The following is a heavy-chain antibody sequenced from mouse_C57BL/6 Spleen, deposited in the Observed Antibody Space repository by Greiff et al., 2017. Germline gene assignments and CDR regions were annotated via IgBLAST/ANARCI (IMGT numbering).Heavy chain of an antibody. CDR2: IYPGSGST. V-gene: IGHV1-55*01. CDR1: GYTFTSYW. CDR3: ARFYDGYYEGYAMDY. Sequence: QVQLQQPGAELVKPGASVKMSCKASGYTFTSYWITWVKQRPGQGLEWIGDIYPGSGSTNYNEKFKSKATLTVDTSSSTAYMQLSSLTSEDSAVYYCARFYDGYYEGYAMDYWGQGTSVTVSS. J-gene: IGHJ4*01. D-gene: IGHD2-3*01.